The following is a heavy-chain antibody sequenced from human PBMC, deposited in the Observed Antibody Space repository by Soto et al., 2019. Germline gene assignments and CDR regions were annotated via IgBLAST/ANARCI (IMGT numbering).Heavy chain of an antibody. Sequence: QVQLQESGPGLVKPSETLSLTCTVSGGSISPYYWSWIRQPPGQGLEWIGYIDYSGSTNYNPPLKSRVTISVDTSKTQFSLKLSSVTAADTAVYYCAKRGSVGTTYHDDAFDLWGQGTMVTVSS. CDR3: AKRGSVGTTYHDDAFDL. CDR1: GGSISPYY. D-gene: IGHD1-26*01. V-gene: IGHV4-59*01. J-gene: IGHJ3*01. CDR2: IDYSGST.